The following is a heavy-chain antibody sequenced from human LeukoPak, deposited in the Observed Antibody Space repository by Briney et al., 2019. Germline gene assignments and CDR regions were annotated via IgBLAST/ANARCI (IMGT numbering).Heavy chain of an antibody. CDR3: ARASPHCSGGSCRNYYYYYYMDV. Sequence: SVKVSCKASGGTFSSYAISWVRQAPGQGLEWMGGIIPIFGTANYAQKFQGRVTITTDESTSTAYMELSSLRSEDTAVYYYARASPHCSGGSCRNYYYYYYMDVWGKGTTVTVSS. CDR2: IIPIFGTA. D-gene: IGHD2-15*01. J-gene: IGHJ6*03. CDR1: GGTFSSYA. V-gene: IGHV1-69*05.